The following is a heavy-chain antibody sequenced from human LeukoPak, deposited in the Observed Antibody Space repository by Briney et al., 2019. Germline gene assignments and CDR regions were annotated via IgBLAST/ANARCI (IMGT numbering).Heavy chain of an antibody. Sequence: GGSLRLSCAASGFAFDDYGMTWVRQAPGKGLEWVSSITSSSSYIYYADSVKGRFTISRDNAKNSLYLQMNSLRAEDTAVYYCARDPYSGGYGDYYYYYMDLWGQGTTVTISS. CDR1: GFAFDDYG. D-gene: IGHD1-26*01. CDR3: ARDPYSGGYGDYYYYYMDL. J-gene: IGHJ6*03. CDR2: ITSSSSYI. V-gene: IGHV3-21*01.